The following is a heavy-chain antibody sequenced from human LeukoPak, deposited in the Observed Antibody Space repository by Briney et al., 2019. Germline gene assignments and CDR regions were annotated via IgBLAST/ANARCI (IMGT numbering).Heavy chain of an antibody. V-gene: IGHV3-20*04. Sequence: GGSLRPSCAASGFRFDDHGMNWVRQAPGKGLEWVSGINWNGGTTGYVDSVKGRFTISRDNAKNSLYLQMNSLRAEDTALYYCARDRSYGSFDYWGQGILVTVSS. CDR3: ARDRSYGSFDY. J-gene: IGHJ4*02. CDR2: INWNGGTT. CDR1: GFRFDDHG. D-gene: IGHD5-18*01.